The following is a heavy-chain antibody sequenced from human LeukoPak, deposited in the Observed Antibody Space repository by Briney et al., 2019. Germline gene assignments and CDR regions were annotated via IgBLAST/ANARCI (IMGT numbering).Heavy chain of an antibody. CDR1: GFTFSSYS. V-gene: IGHV3-21*01. J-gene: IGHJ2*01. CDR3: ARDSGPNYDILTGYSAHYWYFDL. CDR2: ISSSSSYI. D-gene: IGHD3-9*01. Sequence: AGGSLRLSCAASGFTFSSYSMNWVRQAPGEGLEWVSSISSSSSYIYYADSVKGRFTISRDNAKNSLYLQMNSLRAEDTAVYYCARDSGPNYDILTGYSAHYWYFDLWGRGTLVTVSS.